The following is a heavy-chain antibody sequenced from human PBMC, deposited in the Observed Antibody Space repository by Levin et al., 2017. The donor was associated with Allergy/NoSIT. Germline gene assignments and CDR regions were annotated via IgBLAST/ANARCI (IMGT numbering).Heavy chain of an antibody. CDR1: GFTFSDHY. Sequence: SCAASGFTFSDHYMSWIRQAPGKGLEWISYISGSGTGIKYADSVKGRFTISRDNAKNSLYLQMNSLGAEDTAVYYCTTIFGVVVSDEFDYWGQGTLVTVSS. V-gene: IGHV3-11*01. J-gene: IGHJ4*02. CDR3: TTIFGVVVSDEFDY. CDR2: ISGSGTGI. D-gene: IGHD3-3*01.